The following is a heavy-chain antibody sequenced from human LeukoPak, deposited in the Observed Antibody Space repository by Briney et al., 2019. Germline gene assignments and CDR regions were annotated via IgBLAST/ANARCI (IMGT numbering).Heavy chain of an antibody. V-gene: IGHV4-4*07. D-gene: IGHD6-13*01. J-gene: IGHJ4*02. Sequence: PSETLSLTCTVSGGSISNSYWNWIRQPAGKELEWIGRIYTSGSTNYNPSLKSRVTMSIDTSKNQFSLKLSSLAAADTAVYYCARGRQHLAIYYFDYWGQGTLVTVSS. CDR3: ARGRQHLAIYYFDY. CDR1: GGSISNSY. CDR2: IYTSGST.